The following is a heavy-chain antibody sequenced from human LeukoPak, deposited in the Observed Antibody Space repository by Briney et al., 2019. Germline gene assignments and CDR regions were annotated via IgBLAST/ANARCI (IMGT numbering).Heavy chain of an antibody. CDR3: ARGGAARLHFQN. Sequence: SETLSLTCIVSGGSISTYYWNWIRQPPGKGLEWIGYIYHSGSTNYNPSLQSRVTISVDPSKNQFSLNLNSVTAADTAVYYCARGGAARLHFQNWGQGTLVTVPS. D-gene: IGHD6-6*01. CDR2: IYHSGST. CDR1: GGSISTYY. V-gene: IGHV4-59*01. J-gene: IGHJ1*01.